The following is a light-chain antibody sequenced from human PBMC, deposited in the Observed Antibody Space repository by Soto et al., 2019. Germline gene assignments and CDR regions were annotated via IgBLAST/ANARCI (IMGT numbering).Light chain of an antibody. J-gene: IGKJ3*01. V-gene: IGKV1-9*01. CDR2: AAS. CDR1: QGISSY. CDR3: QQLNSYPIT. Sequence: IQLTQTPSSLSASVGDRDTITCRASQGISSYLAWYQQKPGKAPKLLIYAASTLQSGVPSRFSGSGSGTDFTLTISSLQPEDFATYYCQQLNSYPITFGPGTNVDIK.